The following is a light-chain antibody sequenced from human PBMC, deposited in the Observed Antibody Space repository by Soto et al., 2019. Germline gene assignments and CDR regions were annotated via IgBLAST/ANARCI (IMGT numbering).Light chain of an antibody. CDR2: GAS. CDR3: QQYYDWPWT. V-gene: IGKV3-20*01. CDR1: QSVSSSY. J-gene: IGKJ1*01. Sequence: EVVLTQSPDTLSLSPGETATLSCRASQSVSSSYLAWYQQKPGQAPRLLIYGASSRATGIPARFSGSGSGTDLTLTISSLQSEDFAVYYCQQYYDWPWTFGQGTKVDIK.